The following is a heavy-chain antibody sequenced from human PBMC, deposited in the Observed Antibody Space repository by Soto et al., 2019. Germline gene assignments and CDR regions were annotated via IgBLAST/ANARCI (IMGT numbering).Heavy chain of an antibody. V-gene: IGHV4-39*01. D-gene: IGHD3-22*01. CDR2: IYYSGSI. Sequence: SETLSLTCTVSGGSISSSSYYWGWIRQPPGKGLEWIGTIYYSGSIYYNPSLKSRITIFVDTAKNQFSLKLSSVTAADTAVYYCARHPKTYYYDSSGYPTGYFDYWGQGTLVTVSS. CDR3: ARHPKTYYYDSSGYPTGYFDY. CDR1: GGSISSSSYY. J-gene: IGHJ4*02.